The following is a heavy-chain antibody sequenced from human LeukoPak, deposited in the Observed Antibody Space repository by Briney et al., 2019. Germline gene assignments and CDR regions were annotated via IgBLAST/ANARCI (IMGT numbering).Heavy chain of an antibody. Sequence: PSETLSLTCAVYGGSFSGYYWSWIRQPPGKGLEWIGEINHSGSTNYNPSLKSRVTISVDTSKNQFSLKLSSVTAADTAVYYCATSLGRDGYEYWGQGTLVTVSS. CDR1: GGSFSGYY. D-gene: IGHD5-24*01. CDR2: INHSGST. V-gene: IGHV4-34*01. J-gene: IGHJ4*02. CDR3: ATSLGRDGYEY.